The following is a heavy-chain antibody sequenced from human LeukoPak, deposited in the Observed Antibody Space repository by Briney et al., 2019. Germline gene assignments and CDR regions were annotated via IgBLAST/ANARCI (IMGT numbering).Heavy chain of an antibody. CDR1: GFTFDDYA. V-gene: IGHV3-9*01. D-gene: IGHD1-26*01. CDR2: ISWNSGSI. CDR3: ARDSGRYEEFYFDY. J-gene: IGHJ4*02. Sequence: GGSLRLSCAASGFTFDDYAMHWVRQVPGKGLEWVSGISWNSGSINYAESVTGRFTISRDDVKNSLYLEMITLRPEDTALYYCARDSGRYEEFYFDYWGQGALVTVSS.